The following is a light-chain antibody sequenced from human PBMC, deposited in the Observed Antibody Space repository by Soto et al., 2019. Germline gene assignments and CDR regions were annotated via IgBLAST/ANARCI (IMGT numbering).Light chain of an antibody. CDR2: GAS. CDR3: QHYGGATWT. Sequence: EIVLTQSPGTLSLSPGERATLSCRASQSFSGSYLAWYQQRPGQAPRLLIYGASSRATGIPDRFSGSESGTDFTLTISRLQPEDSAVYYCQHYGGATWTFGQGTKVEI. V-gene: IGKV3-20*01. CDR1: QSFSGSY. J-gene: IGKJ1*01.